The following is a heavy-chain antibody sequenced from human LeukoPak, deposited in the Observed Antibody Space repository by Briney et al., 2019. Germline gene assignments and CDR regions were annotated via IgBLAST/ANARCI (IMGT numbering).Heavy chain of an antibody. CDR2: IYTSGST. CDR3: ARNPGDSSGYRDAFDI. D-gene: IGHD3-22*01. CDR1: GGSISSYY. Sequence: PSETLSLTCTVSGGSISSYYWSWIRQPAGKGLEWIGRIYTSGSTNYNPSLKSRVTISVDTSKNQFSLKLSSVTAADTVVYYCARNPGDSSGYRDAFDIWGQGTMVTVSS. V-gene: IGHV4-4*07. J-gene: IGHJ3*02.